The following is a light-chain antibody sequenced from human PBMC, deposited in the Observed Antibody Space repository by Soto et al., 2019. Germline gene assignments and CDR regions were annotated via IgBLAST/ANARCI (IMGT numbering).Light chain of an antibody. Sequence: ALTQPRSVSGSPGQSVTISCTGTSSDVGGYNFVSWYQQYPGEAPKLIIYDVTKGPSGVPDRFSGSKSGNTASLTISGLQTDDEADYYCCSYAGSYTHVFGTGTRVTVL. CDR2: DVT. CDR3: CSYAGSYTHV. J-gene: IGLJ1*01. CDR1: SSDVGGYNF. V-gene: IGLV2-11*01.